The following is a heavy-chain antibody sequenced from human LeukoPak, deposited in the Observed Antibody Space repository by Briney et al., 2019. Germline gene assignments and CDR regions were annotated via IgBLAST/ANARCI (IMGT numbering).Heavy chain of an antibody. CDR2: ISYDGSNK. J-gene: IGHJ4*02. V-gene: IGHV3-30*18. Sequence: PGKSLRLSCAASGFTFSTYGIHWVRQAPGKGLEWVAVISYDGSNKNYADSVKGRFTISRDNSKNTLYLQMNSLRAEDTAVYYCAKEKDRYSSSWSHFDYWGQGTLVTVSS. D-gene: IGHD6-13*01. CDR1: GFTFSTYG. CDR3: AKEKDRYSSSWSHFDY.